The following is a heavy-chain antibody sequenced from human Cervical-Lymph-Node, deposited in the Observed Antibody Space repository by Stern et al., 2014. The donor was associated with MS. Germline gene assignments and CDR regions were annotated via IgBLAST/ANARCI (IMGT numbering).Heavy chain of an antibody. D-gene: IGHD1-7*01. CDR1: GYTFTSYG. CDR2: IIPIFGTA. CDR3: AREVTELPINWFDP. J-gene: IGHJ5*02. V-gene: IGHV1-69*01. Sequence: VQLVESGAEVKKPGASVKVSCKASGYTFTSYGISWVRQAPGQGLEWMGGIIPIFGTANYAQKFQGRVTITADESTSTAYMELSSLRSEDTAVYYCAREVTELPINWFDPWGQGTLVTVSS.